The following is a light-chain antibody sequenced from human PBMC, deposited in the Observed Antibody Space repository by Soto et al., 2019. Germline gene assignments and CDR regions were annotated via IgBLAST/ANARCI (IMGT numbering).Light chain of an antibody. J-gene: IGLJ2*01. Sequence: QSVLTQPPSVSGAPGQRVTISCTGSSSNIGAGYDVHWYQQLPGTAPKLLIYGNSNRPSGVPDRFSGSKSGTSASLAITGLQAEYEADYYCQSYDSNLSGYVVFGGGTKLTVL. V-gene: IGLV1-40*01. CDR2: GNS. CDR1: SSNIGAGYD. CDR3: QSYDSNLSGYVV.